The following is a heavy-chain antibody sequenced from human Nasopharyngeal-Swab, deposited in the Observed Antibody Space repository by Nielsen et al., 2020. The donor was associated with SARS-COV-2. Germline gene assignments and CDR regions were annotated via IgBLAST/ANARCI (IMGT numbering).Heavy chain of an antibody. J-gene: IGHJ6*02. CDR3: ARGSFDYYYGMDV. V-gene: IGHV3-53*01. CDR2: IYSGGST. CDR1: GFTVSSNY. Sequence: GGSLGLSCAASGFTVSSNYMSWVRQAPGKGLEWVSVIYSGGSTYYADSVKGRFTISRDNSKNTLYLQMNSLRAEDTAVYYCARGSFDYYYGMDVWGQGTTVTVSS.